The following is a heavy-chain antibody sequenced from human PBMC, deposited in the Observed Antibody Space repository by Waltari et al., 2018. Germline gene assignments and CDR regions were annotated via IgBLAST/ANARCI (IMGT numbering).Heavy chain of an antibody. CDR2: LYSNNNA. J-gene: IGHJ4*02. V-gene: IGHV3-66*01. Sequence: VQLVESGGDLVQPGGSLRLSCAASGFAVSTSYMPWIRQSPGKGLECVSVLYSNNNAYYLDSVEGRFTVSRDNSKNTLYLHMNNLRREDSAVYYCAKDRASSGAWDYVDHWGQGTLVTVSS. CDR3: AKDRASSGAWDYVDH. D-gene: IGHD3-10*02. CDR1: GFAVSTSY.